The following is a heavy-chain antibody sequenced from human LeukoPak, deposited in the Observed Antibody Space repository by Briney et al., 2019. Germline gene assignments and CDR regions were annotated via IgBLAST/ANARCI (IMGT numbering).Heavy chain of an antibody. CDR2: INHSGST. J-gene: IGHJ5*02. CDR3: ARGGESSAWFDP. D-gene: IGHD3-16*01. CDR1: GGSFSGYY. Sequence: SETLSLTCAVYGGSFSGYYWSWIRQPPGKGLEWIGEINHSGSTNYNPSLKSRVTISVDTSKNQFSLKLSSVTAADAAVYYCARGGESSAWFDPWGQGTLVTVSS. V-gene: IGHV4-34*01.